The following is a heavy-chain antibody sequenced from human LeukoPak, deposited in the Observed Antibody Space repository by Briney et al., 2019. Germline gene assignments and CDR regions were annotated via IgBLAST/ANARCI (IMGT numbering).Heavy chain of an antibody. D-gene: IGHD6-13*01. CDR1: GFTFSNYA. V-gene: IGHV3-9*01. CDR3: AKDRGDDSSSPTLMDH. CDR2: LSWSSGSI. J-gene: IGHJ4*02. Sequence: GGSLRLSCAASGFTFSNYAMSWVRQAPGKGLEWVSGLSWSSGSIGYADSVKGRFTISRDNAKNSLYLQMNSLRTEDTTLYYCAKDRGDDSSSPTLMDHWGQGTLVTVSS.